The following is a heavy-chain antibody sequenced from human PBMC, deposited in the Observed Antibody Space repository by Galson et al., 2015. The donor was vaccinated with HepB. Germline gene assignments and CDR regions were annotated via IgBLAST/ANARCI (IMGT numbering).Heavy chain of an antibody. CDR3: TRDPDTIAAAGTPGVYYYYYMDV. CDR1: GFTFGDYA. J-gene: IGHJ6*03. Sequence: SLRLSCAASGFTFGDYAMSWFRQAPGKGLEWVGFIRSKAYGGTTEYAASVKGRFTISRDDSKSIAYLQMNSLKTEDTAVYYCTRDPDTIAAAGTPGVYYYYYMDVWGKGTTVTVSS. D-gene: IGHD6-13*01. CDR2: IRSKAYGGTT. V-gene: IGHV3-49*03.